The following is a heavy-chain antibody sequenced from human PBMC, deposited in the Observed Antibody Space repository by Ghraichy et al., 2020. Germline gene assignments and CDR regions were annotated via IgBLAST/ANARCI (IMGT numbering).Heavy chain of an antibody. Sequence: GGSLRLSCAVSGFNFSSYNMNWVRQAPGKGLEWVSYISTTGAYIFYADSLKGRFTISRDNAKNSLYLQMNSLRAEDTAVYFCARDEGYYGSGTNYAMDVWGQGTTVTVSS. D-gene: IGHD3-10*01. J-gene: IGHJ6*02. CDR3: ARDEGYYGSGTNYAMDV. CDR1: GFNFSSYN. V-gene: IGHV3-21*01. CDR2: ISTTGAYI.